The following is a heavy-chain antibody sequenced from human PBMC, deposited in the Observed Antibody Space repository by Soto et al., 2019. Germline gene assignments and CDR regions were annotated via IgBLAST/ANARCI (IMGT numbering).Heavy chain of an antibody. CDR1: GFTFSSYA. CDR3: VPWAGRENWFDP. J-gene: IGHJ5*02. Sequence: PGGSLRLSCAASGFTFSSYAMSWVRQAPGKGLEWVSAISGSGGSTYYADSVKGRFTISRDNSKNTLYLQMNSLRAEDTAVYYCVPWAGRENWFDPWGQGTLVTVSS. V-gene: IGHV3-23*01. CDR2: ISGSGGST. D-gene: IGHD1-26*01.